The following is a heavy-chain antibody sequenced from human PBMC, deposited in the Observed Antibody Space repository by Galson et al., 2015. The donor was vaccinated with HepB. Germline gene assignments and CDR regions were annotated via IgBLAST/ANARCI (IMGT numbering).Heavy chain of an antibody. Sequence: SVKVSCKASGYTFTGYAIHWVRQAPGQGLEWMGIINPSGGSTSYAQKFQGRVTMTRDTSTSTVYMELSSLRSEDTAVYYCARDGVIEMATTPFDYWGQGTLVTVSS. J-gene: IGHJ4*02. CDR3: ARDGVIEMATTPFDY. CDR1: GYTFTGYA. D-gene: IGHD5-24*01. V-gene: IGHV1-46*01. CDR2: INPSGGST.